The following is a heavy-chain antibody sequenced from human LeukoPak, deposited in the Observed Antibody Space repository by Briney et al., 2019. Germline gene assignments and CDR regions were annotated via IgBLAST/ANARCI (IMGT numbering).Heavy chain of an antibody. D-gene: IGHD2-2*01. V-gene: IGHV1-8*01. CDR3: ARAPVVPAASAHYYYYMDV. CDR1: GYTFTSYD. J-gene: IGHJ6*03. Sequence: ASLKVSCKASGYTFTSYDINWVRQATGQGLEWMGWMNPNSGNTGYAQKFQGRVTMTRNTSISTAYMALSSLTSEDTAVYYCARAPVVPAASAHYYYYMDVWGKGTTVTVSS. CDR2: MNPNSGNT.